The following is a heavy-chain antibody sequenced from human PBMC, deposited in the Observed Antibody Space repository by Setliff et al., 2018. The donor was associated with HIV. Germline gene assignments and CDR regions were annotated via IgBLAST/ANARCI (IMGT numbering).Heavy chain of an antibody. CDR1: GYSFTSYT. D-gene: IGHD1-7*01. CDR2: INAGNGNT. V-gene: IGHV1-3*01. CDR3: AKDGSITGTTYPEF. J-gene: IGHJ4*02. Sequence: ASVKVSCKASGYSFTSYTIHWVRQAPGQRLEWMGWINAGNGNTKYSQKFRGRVTFTRDTSASTAYMELSGLGFEDTALYYCAKDGSITGTTYPEFWGQGTQVTVSS.